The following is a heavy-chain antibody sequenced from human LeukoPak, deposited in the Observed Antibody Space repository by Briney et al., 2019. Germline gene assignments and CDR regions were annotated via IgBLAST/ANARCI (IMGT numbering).Heavy chain of an antibody. V-gene: IGHV1-69*13. J-gene: IGHJ5*02. Sequence: GASVKVSCKASGGTFSSYGISWVRQAPGQGLEWMGGIIPFFGNANYAQKFQGRVTITADESTSTAYMELSSLRSEDTAVYYCASRVARYCDWLLAWGQGTLVTVSS. D-gene: IGHD3-9*01. CDR3: ASRVARYCDWLLA. CDR1: GGTFSSYG. CDR2: IIPFFGNA.